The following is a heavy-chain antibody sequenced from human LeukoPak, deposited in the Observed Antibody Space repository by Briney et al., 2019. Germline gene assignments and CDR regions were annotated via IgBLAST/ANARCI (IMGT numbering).Heavy chain of an antibody. CDR3: ARVLNYGSGSYPFDY. CDR1: GGSFSGYY. Sequence: SETLSLTCAVSGGSFSGYYWSWVRQPPGKGLEWIGEINHSGSTNYNPSLKSRVTRSVDTSKNQFSLKLSSVTAGDTAVYYCARVLNYGSGSYPFDYWGQGTLVSVSS. J-gene: IGHJ4*02. D-gene: IGHD3-10*01. V-gene: IGHV4-34*01. CDR2: INHSGST.